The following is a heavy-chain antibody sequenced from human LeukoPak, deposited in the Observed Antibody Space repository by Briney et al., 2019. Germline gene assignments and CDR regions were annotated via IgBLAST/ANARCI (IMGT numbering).Heavy chain of an antibody. Sequence: ASVKVSCKASGYTFTSYGINWVRQAPGQGLEWMGWISAYNGNTNYAQKLQGRVTMTRDTSTSTVYMELSSLRSEDTAVYYCAREDAPGYYNSSGSYSCVDYWGQGTLVTVSS. J-gene: IGHJ4*02. V-gene: IGHV1-18*01. CDR3: AREDAPGYYNSSGSYSCVDY. CDR1: GYTFTSYG. D-gene: IGHD3-10*01. CDR2: ISAYNGNT.